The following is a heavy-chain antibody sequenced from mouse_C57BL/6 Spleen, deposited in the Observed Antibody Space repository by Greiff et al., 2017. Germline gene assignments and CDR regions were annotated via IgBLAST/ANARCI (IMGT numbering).Heavy chain of an antibody. V-gene: IGHV1-15*01. J-gene: IGHJ2*01. D-gene: IGHD1-1*01. CDR2: IDPETGGT. CDR3: TRRPWFTTVVAWDY. CDR1: GYTFTDYE. Sequence: QVQLQQSGAELVRPGASVTLSCKASGYTFTDYEMHWVKQTPVHGLEWIGAIDPETGGTAYNQKFKGKAILTADKSSSTAYMELRSLTSEDSAVYYCTRRPWFTTVVAWDYWGQGTTLTVSS.